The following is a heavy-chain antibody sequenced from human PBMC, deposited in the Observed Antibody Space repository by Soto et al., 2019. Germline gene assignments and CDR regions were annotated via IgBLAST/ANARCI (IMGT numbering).Heavy chain of an antibody. J-gene: IGHJ4*02. CDR2: ISDDGSTA. D-gene: IGHD1-1*01. CDR3: ARGPRVSSTGTGAH. V-gene: IGHV3-23*01. Sequence: PGGSLRLSCAASGFTFSSYAMSWVRQAPGKGLEWVSRISDDGSTATYADSVKGRFVISRDNAKNSLYLEMNTLRADDSGLYYCARGPRVSSTGTGAHWGRGTLVTVSS. CDR1: GFTFSSYA.